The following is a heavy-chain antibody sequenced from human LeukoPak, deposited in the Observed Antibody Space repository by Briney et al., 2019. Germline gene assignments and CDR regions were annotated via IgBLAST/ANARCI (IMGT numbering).Heavy chain of an antibody. V-gene: IGHV3-23*01. J-gene: IGHJ4*02. CDR3: AKGALARLLAVAGTIDY. CDR2: ISGSGGST. Sequence: SGGSLRLSCAASGFTFSSYAMSWVRQAPGKGLEWVSAISGSGGSTYYADSVKGRFTISRDNSKNTLYLQMNSLRAEDTAVYYCAKGALARLLAVAGTIDYWGQGTLVTVSS. D-gene: IGHD6-19*01. CDR1: GFTFSSYA.